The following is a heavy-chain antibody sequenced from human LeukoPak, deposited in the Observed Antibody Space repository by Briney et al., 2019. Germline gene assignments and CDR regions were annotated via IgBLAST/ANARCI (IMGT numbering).Heavy chain of an antibody. J-gene: IGHJ4*02. CDR1: GFTVSSNY. CDR3: ARDSGGTNDY. Sequence: GGSLRLSCAASGFTVSSNYMSWVRHAPGKGLEWVSVIYSGGSTYYADSLKGRFTISRDNSKDTLYLQMNSLRAEDTAVYYCARDSGGTNDYWGQGTLVTVSS. D-gene: IGHD1-7*01. CDR2: IYSGGST. V-gene: IGHV3-53*01.